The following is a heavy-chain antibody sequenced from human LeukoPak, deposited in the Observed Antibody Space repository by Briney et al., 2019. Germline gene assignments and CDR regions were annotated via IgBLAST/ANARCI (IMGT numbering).Heavy chain of an antibody. D-gene: IGHD3-9*01. J-gene: IGHJ4*02. Sequence: SGTLSLTCAVSGGSISSSNWWSWVRQPPGKGLEWIGEIYHSGSTNYNPSLKSRVTISVDTSKNQFSLKLSSVTAADTAVYYCARHVGYDILTGNFDYWGQGTLVTVSS. CDR2: IYHSGST. CDR1: GGSISSSNW. CDR3: ARHVGYDILTGNFDY. V-gene: IGHV4-4*02.